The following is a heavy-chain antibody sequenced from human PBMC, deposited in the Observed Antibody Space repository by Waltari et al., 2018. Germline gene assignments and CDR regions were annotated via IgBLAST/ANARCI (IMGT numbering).Heavy chain of an antibody. CDR1: GFTFSNYV. Sequence: EVQLLESGGGLVQPGGSLRLSCAASGFTFSNYVMSWVRQAPGKEMEGVSSSSGGSATKKDAESVKGRLTISRDNSRNTLYLKMSSRRVDDTAVYYCARRPACSGGTCAFDYWGQGTLVTVSS. V-gene: IGHV3-23*01. CDR3: ARRPACSGGTCAFDY. J-gene: IGHJ4*02. CDR2: SSGGSATK. D-gene: IGHD2-15*01.